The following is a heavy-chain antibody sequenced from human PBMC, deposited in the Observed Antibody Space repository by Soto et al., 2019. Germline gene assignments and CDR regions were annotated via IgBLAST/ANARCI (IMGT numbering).Heavy chain of an antibody. V-gene: IGHV2-26*01. Sequence: QVTLKESGPVLVKPTEPLTLTCTVSGFSLSDGRMGVSWIRQPPGKALEWLAHIFSNDEESYSTSLRSRLTISKDPSKSQVVLTMTNMYPVDTATYYCARIWGSSTWYDYWGQGTLVTVSS. D-gene: IGHD6-13*01. CDR3: ARIWGSSTWYDY. CDR1: GFSLSDGRMG. J-gene: IGHJ4*02. CDR2: IFSNDEE.